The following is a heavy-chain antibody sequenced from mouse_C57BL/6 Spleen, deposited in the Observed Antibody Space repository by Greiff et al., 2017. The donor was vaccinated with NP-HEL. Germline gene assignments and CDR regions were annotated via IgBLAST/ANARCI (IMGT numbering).Heavy chain of an antibody. CDR2: IDPENGDT. J-gene: IGHJ2*01. CDR3: TPGTRFDY. CDR1: GFNIKDDY. V-gene: IGHV14-4*01. Sequence: EVQLQQSGAELVRPGASVKLSCTASGFNIKDDYMHWVKQRPEQGLEWIGWIDPENGDTEYASKFQGKATITADTSSNTAYLQLSSLTSEDTAVYYCTPGTRFDYWGQGTTLTVSS. D-gene: IGHD4-1*01.